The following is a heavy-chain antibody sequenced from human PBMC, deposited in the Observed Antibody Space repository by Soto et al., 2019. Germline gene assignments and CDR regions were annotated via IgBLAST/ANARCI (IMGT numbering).Heavy chain of an antibody. D-gene: IGHD3-10*01. CDR2: TYYKSKWNN. J-gene: IGHJ6*02. Sequence: SQTLSLTCVISGDSVSSNSAGWNWIRQSPSRGLEWLGRTYYKSKWNNDYALSVKSRITINPDTSKNQFSLHLYSVTPEDTAVYYCKGLTWFRGMDVWGQGTRVTVSS. CDR1: GDSVSSNSAG. V-gene: IGHV6-1*01. CDR3: KGLTWFRGMDV.